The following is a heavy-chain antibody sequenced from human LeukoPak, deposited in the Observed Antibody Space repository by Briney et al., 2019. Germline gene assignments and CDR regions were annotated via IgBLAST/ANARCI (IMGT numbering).Heavy chain of an antibody. J-gene: IGHJ4*02. D-gene: IGHD3-10*01. Sequence: PGGSLRLSCAASGFIFSSYGMHWVRQAPGKGLEWVAFIRYDGSNKYYEDSVKGRFTVSRDNSKNTLYLQMNSLRAEDTAVYYCAKEGGGSGSYLFDYWGQGTLVTVSS. CDR2: IRYDGSNK. CDR1: GFIFSSYG. V-gene: IGHV3-30*02. CDR3: AKEGGGSGSYLFDY.